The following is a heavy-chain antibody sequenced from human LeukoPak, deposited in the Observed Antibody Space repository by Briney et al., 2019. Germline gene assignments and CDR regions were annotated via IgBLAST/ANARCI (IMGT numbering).Heavy chain of an antibody. Sequence: GRSLSLSCAASGFTFSTYAMHWVRQAPGKGLEWVAVIWYDRTNKYYVDSVKGRFTISRDNSKNTLYLQMSSLRAEDTAVYYCARDRLTTVTTFHFDYWGQGTLVTVSS. D-gene: IGHD4-17*01. CDR1: GFTFSTYA. CDR2: IWYDRTNK. J-gene: IGHJ4*02. V-gene: IGHV3-33*01. CDR3: ARDRLTTVTTFHFDY.